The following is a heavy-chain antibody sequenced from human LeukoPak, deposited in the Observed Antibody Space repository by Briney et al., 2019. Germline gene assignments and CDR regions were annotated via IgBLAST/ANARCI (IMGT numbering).Heavy chain of an antibody. J-gene: IGHJ2*01. Sequence: GGSLTLSCAASGLTFSSFEMNWVRQAPGKGLEGVSYISSGGNTIFYADSVKGRFTISGDNAKNSLYLQMNSLRAEDTALYYCARGCGTASCYYWYFDLWGRGTLVTVSS. CDR1: GLTFSSFE. D-gene: IGHD2-2*01. V-gene: IGHV3-48*03. CDR2: ISSGGNTI. CDR3: ARGCGTASCYYWYFDL.